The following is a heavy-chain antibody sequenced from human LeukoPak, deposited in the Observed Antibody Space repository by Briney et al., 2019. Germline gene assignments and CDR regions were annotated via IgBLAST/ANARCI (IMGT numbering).Heavy chain of an antibody. J-gene: IGHJ2*01. CDR2: MNPNSGNT. D-gene: IGHD5-18*01. CDR3: VVRVDTATDYWYFDL. V-gene: IGHV1-8*01. CDR1: GYTFTSYD. Sequence: ASVKVSCKASGYTFTSYDINWVRQATGQGLEWMGWMNPNSGNTGYAQKFQGRVTMTRNTSISTAYMELSSLRSEDTAVYYCVVRVDTATDYWYFDLWGRGTLVTVSS.